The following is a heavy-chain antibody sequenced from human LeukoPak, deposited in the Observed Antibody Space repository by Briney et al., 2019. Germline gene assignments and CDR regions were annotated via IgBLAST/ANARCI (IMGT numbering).Heavy chain of an antibody. D-gene: IGHD5-18*01. CDR2: MNPNSGNT. J-gene: IGHJ5*02. CDR3: ARGRGKWIQNWFDP. Sequence: ASVKVSCKASGYTFTSYDINWVRQATGQGLEWMGWMNPNSGNTGYAQKFQGRVTITRNTSISTAYMELSSLRSEDTAVYYCARGRGKWIQNWFDPWGQGTLVTVSS. CDR1: GYTFTSYD. V-gene: IGHV1-8*03.